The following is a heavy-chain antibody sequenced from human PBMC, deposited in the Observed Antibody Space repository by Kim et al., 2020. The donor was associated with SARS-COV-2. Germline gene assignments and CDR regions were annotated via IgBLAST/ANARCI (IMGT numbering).Heavy chain of an antibody. CDR1: GFTFSSFN. CDR3: ARGSDWYFDL. CDR2: ITSSSAI. V-gene: IGHV3-48*04. J-gene: IGHJ2*01. Sequence: GGSLRLSCVASGFTFSSFNMNWVRQAPGKGLEWVSYITSSSAIHYADSVRGRFTISRENAKNSLYLQMRSLRAEDTAVYYCARGSDWYFDLWGRGTLVTVSS.